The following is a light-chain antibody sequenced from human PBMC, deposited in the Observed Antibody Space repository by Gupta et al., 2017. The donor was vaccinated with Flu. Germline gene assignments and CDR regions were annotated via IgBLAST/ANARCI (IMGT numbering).Light chain of an antibody. CDR3: QQYYSYVLT. V-gene: IGKV1-5*03. J-gene: IGKJ4*01. CDR2: EAS. CDR1: QYISSW. Sequence: GDRVTLTCRASQYISSWLAWYQHKPGKAPKLLIYEASRLSSGVPSRFSGSGSGTEFTLTISSLRPDDFATYYCQQYYSYVLTFGGGTKVQIK.